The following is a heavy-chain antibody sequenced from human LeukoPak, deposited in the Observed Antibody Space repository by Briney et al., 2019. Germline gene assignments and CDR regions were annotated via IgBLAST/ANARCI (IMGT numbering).Heavy chain of an antibody. CDR2: IHYRGNT. Sequence: SETLSLTCTVSGGSISSYYWSWIRQPPGKGLEWIGYIHYRGNTNYNPSLNSRVTISVDTSKNQFSLRMRSVTAADTAVYYCARDLLRSTYYYFDYWGLGSLVTVSS. V-gene: IGHV4-59*01. D-gene: IGHD3-10*01. CDR1: GGSISSYY. J-gene: IGHJ4*02. CDR3: ARDLLRSTYYYFDY.